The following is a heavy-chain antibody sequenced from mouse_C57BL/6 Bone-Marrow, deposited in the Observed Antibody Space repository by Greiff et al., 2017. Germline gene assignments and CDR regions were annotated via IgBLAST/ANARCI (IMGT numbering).Heavy chain of an antibody. CDR2: IDPEDGET. J-gene: IGHJ2*01. D-gene: IGHD1-1*01. CDR3: ALLLRTREYYFDY. V-gene: IGHV14-2*01. CDR1: GFNIKDYY. Sequence: VQLKQSGAELVKPGASVKLSCTASGFNIKDYYMPWVKQRTEQGLEWIGRIDPEDGETKYAPKFQGKATITADTSSNTAYLQLSSLTSEDTAVYYCALLLRTREYYFDYWGQGTTLTVSS.